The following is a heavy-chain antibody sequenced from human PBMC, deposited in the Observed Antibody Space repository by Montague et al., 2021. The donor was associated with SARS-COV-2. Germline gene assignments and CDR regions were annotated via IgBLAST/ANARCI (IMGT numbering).Heavy chain of an antibody. CDR3: ARTPTRPLSLDS. D-gene: IGHD6-6*01. CDR2: VTTSGTT. CDR1: GGSITGFS. V-gene: IGHV4-4*07. J-gene: IGHJ4*02. Sequence: SETLSLTCAVSGGSITGFSWSWVRQPAGTGLEWIGRVTTSGTTNYSPSLRSRVTMSVDTSKNQFSLNLNSVTAADTAIYYCARTPTRPLSLDSWGQGTLV.